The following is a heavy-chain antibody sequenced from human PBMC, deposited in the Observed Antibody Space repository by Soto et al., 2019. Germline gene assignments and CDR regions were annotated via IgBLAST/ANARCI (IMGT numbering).Heavy chain of an antibody. CDR1: GGSISSYY. J-gene: IGHJ4*02. Sequence: TSETLSLTCTVSGGSISSYYWNWIRQPPGKGLEWIGYINYSGSTNYSPSLKSRVTISVDTSKNQFSLKLTSVTAADTAVYYCARGGGYHDYWGQGTMVTVSS. D-gene: IGHD1-26*01. CDR3: ARGGGYHDY. CDR2: INYSGST. V-gene: IGHV4-59*01.